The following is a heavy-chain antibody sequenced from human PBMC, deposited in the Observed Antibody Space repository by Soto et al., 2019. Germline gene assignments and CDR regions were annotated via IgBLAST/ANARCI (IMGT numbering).Heavy chain of an antibody. CDR2: IGSGGDDI. CDR1: GFTFSSFA. Sequence: EVQSLESGGGLVQPGGSLRLSCAASGFTFSSFAMKWVRQAPGKGLEWVSVIGSGGDDIHYADSVKGRFTISRDNSKNTVNLQMNSLRAEDTAVYYCATYGQHLMDSWGQGTLVTVSS. V-gene: IGHV3-23*01. J-gene: IGHJ4*02. D-gene: IGHD4-17*01. CDR3: ATYGQHLMDS.